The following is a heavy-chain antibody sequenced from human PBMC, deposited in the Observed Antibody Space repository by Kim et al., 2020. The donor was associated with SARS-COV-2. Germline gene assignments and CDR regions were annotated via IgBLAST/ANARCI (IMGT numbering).Heavy chain of an antibody. D-gene: IGHD3-10*01. Sequence: GESLKISCKGSGYSFTSYWISWVRQMPGKGLEWMGRIDPSDSYTNYSPSFQGHVTISADKSISTAYLQWSSLKASDTAMYYCARHDHLWFGELYYWFDPWGQGTLVTVSS. CDR1: GYSFTSYW. J-gene: IGHJ5*02. V-gene: IGHV5-10-1*01. CDR2: IDPSDSYT. CDR3: ARHDHLWFGELYYWFDP.